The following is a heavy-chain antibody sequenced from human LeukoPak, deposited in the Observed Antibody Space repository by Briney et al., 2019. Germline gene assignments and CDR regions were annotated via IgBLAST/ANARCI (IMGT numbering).Heavy chain of an antibody. CDR2: IYYSGST. Sequence: SETLSLTCTVSGGSIRSSSYYWGWIRQPPGKGLEWIGSIYYSGSTYYNPSLKSRVTISVDTSKNQFSLKLSSVTAADTAVYYCARDLILWFGDGGYFDYWGQGTLVTVSS. CDR3: ARDLILWFGDGGYFDY. V-gene: IGHV4-39*07. CDR1: GGSIRSSSYY. J-gene: IGHJ4*02. D-gene: IGHD3-10*01.